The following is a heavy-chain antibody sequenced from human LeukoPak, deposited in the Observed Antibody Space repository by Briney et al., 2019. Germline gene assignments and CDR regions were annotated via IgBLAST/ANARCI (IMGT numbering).Heavy chain of an antibody. CDR2: IYSGGST. J-gene: IGHJ4*02. V-gene: IGHV3-66*01. Sequence: GGSLRLSCAASGFTVSSNYMSWVRQAPGKGLEWVSVIYSGGSTYYADSVKGRFTISRDNSKNTLYLQMNSLRAEDTAVYYCARTVAGTIDYWGQETLVTVSS. D-gene: IGHD6-19*01. CDR3: ARTVAGTIDY. CDR1: GFTVSSNY.